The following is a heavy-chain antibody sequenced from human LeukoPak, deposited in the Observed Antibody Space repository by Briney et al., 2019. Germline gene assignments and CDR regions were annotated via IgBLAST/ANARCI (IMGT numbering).Heavy chain of an antibody. CDR1: GFTFSSYW. CDR3: ASLWDFGVVIIPVYYYYGMDV. V-gene: IGHV3-30-3*01. D-gene: IGHD3-3*01. Sequence: GGSLRLSCAASGFTFSSYWMNWARQAPGKGLEWVAVISYDGSNKYYADSVKGRFTISRDNSKNTLYLQMNSPRAEDTAVYYCASLWDFGVVIIPVYYYYGMDVWGQGTTVTVSS. CDR2: ISYDGSNK. J-gene: IGHJ6*02.